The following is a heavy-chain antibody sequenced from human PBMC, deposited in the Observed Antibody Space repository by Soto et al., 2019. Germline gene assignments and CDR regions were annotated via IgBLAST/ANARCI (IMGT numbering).Heavy chain of an antibody. V-gene: IGHV1-69*08. CDR3: ARDEVAAAGSDY. D-gene: IGHD6-13*01. J-gene: IGHJ4*02. CDR1: GGTFSSYT. Sequence: QVQLVQSGAEVKKPGSSVKVSCKASGGTFSSYTISWVRQAPGQGLEWMGRIIPILGIANYPQKFQGRVTITADKSTSTAYMELSSLRSEDTAVYYCARDEVAAAGSDYWGQGTLVTVSS. CDR2: IIPILGIA.